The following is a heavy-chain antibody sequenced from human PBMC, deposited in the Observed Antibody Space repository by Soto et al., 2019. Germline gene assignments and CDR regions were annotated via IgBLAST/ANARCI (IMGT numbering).Heavy chain of an antibody. CDR2: INHCGST. D-gene: IGHD2-2*01. CDR3: GRAERICSSTSCSNHPPDFDH. Sequence: LETLSLTCAVYGGSFSGYYWSWIRQPPGKGLEWMGEINHCGSTNYNPSLKRRVTISVHTSKNRISWKLSSVTGADTAGYHCGRAERICSSTSCSNHPPDFDHWGQGTLVTVS. V-gene: IGHV4-34*01. CDR1: GGSFSGYY. J-gene: IGHJ4*02.